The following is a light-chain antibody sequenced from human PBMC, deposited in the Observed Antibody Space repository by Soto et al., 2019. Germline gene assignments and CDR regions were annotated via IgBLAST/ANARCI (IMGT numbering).Light chain of an antibody. Sequence: QSALTQPRSVSGAPGQSVTVSCTGTSSDVGAYNFVSWYQQHPGKAPKLVIYSVNERPSGVPARCSGSKSGNTASLTISGLQSDDEADYYCCSYGSDSTPYVLGTGTKLTVL. CDR1: SSDVGAYNF. CDR3: CSYGSDSTPYV. J-gene: IGLJ1*01. CDR2: SVN. V-gene: IGLV2-11*01.